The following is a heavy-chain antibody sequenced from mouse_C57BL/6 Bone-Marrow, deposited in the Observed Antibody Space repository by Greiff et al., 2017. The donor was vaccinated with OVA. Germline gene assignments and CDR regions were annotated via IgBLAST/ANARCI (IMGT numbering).Heavy chain of an antibody. J-gene: IGHJ4*01. V-gene: IGHV7-1*01. CDR3: ARDAPTFYAMDY. D-gene: IGHD4-1*02. CDR1: GFTFSDFY. Sequence: EVQLVESGGGLLQSGRSLRLSCATSGFTFSDFYMEWVRQAPGKGLEWIAASRNKANDYTTEYSASVKGRFIVSRDTSQSILYLQMNALRAEDTAIYYCARDAPTFYAMDYWGQGTSVTVSS. CDR2: SRNKANDYTT.